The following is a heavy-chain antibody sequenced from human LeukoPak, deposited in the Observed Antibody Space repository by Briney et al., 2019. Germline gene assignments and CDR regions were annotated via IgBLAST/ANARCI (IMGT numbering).Heavy chain of an antibody. D-gene: IGHD6-19*01. J-gene: IGHJ4*02. V-gene: IGHV4-39*01. Sequence: SETLSLTCTVSGDSISINYNWGWIRQPPGKGLEWIGSIFYSGATYYSPSLKRRVTISVDTSKNQFSLKLSSMTAADTAVYYCVRHRQWLLFPDYWGQGTLVTVSS. CDR3: VRHRQWLLFPDY. CDR1: GDSISINYN. CDR2: IFYSGAT.